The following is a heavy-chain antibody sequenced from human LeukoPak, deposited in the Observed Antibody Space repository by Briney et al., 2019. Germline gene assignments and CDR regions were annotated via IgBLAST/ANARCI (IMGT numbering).Heavy chain of an antibody. Sequence: SQTLFLTCTVSGYSISSGYYWGWIRQPPEKGLEWIGSIYHSGSTYYNPSLKSRVTISVDTSKNQFSLKLSSVTAADTAVYYCARDRADDSSGYYYFDYWGQGTLVTVSS. CDR2: IYHSGST. D-gene: IGHD3-22*01. V-gene: IGHV4-38-2*02. CDR1: GYSISSGYY. CDR3: ARDRADDSSGYYYFDY. J-gene: IGHJ4*02.